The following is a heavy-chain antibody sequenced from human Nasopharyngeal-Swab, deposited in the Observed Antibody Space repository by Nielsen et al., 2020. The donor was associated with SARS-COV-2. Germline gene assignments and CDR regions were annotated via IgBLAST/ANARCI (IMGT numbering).Heavy chain of an antibody. J-gene: IGHJ5*02. Sequence: SETLSLTCTVSGASISSYFWSWIRQSPGKGLEWIGYIHYSGSAKYSPSLKSRVTISVDTSKNQFSLKLSSVTAADTAVYYCARYTDCSSTSCYSGWFDPWGQGTLVTVSS. CDR2: IHYSGSA. CDR3: ARYTDCSSTSCYSGWFDP. V-gene: IGHV4-59*01. CDR1: GASISSYF. D-gene: IGHD2-2*01.